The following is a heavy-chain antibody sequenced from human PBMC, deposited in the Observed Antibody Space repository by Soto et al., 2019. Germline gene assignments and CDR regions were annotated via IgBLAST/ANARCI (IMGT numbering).Heavy chain of an antibody. CDR2: MNLNGGNT. D-gene: IGHD3-16*01. Sequence: QVQLVQSGAEVKKPGASVKVSCKASGDTFTGDEITWVRQATGQGLEWMGWMNLNGGNTGYAQTFQGRVSMTGNPSINTAYMELSSLRSEDTAVYYCARVPRGSRYFYYLDVWGKGTTVIVSS. V-gene: IGHV1-8*01. J-gene: IGHJ6*03. CDR1: GDTFTGDE. CDR3: ARVPRGSRYFYYLDV.